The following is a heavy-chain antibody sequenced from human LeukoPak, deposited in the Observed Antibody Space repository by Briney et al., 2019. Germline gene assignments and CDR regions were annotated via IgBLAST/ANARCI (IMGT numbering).Heavy chain of an antibody. Sequence: GGSLRLSCAASGFTFSSYAMHWVRQAPGKGLEWVAVISYDGSNKYYADSVKGRFTISRDNSKNTLYLQMNSLRAEDTAVYYCARDVGATTFDYWGQGTLVTVSS. J-gene: IGHJ4*02. V-gene: IGHV3-30-3*01. CDR2: ISYDGSNK. CDR1: GFTFSSYA. D-gene: IGHD1-26*01. CDR3: ARDVGATTFDY.